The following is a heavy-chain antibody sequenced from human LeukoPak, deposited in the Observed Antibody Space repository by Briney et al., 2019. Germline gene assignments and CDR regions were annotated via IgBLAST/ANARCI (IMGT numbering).Heavy chain of an antibody. CDR3: ARESPYRAPTRTYYFDY. CDR1: GFTFSSYS. Sequence: GGSLRLSCAASGFTFSSYSMSWVRQAPGKGLEWVSSISSSSSYIYYADSVKGRFTISRDNAKNSLYLQMNSLRAEDTAVYYCARESPYRAPTRTYYFDYWGQGTLVTVSS. D-gene: IGHD1-14*01. V-gene: IGHV3-21*01. CDR2: ISSSSSYI. J-gene: IGHJ4*02.